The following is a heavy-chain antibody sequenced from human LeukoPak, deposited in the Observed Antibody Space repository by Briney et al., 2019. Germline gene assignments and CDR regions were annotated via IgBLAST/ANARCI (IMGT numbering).Heavy chain of an antibody. CDR3: ASNIVATTCFDY. Sequence: SETLSLTCAVYGGSFSGYNWSWIRQPPGKGLEWIGEINHSGSTNYNPSLKSRVTISVDTSKNQFSLKLSSVTAADTAVYYCASNIVATTCFDYWGQGTLVTVSS. V-gene: IGHV4-34*01. D-gene: IGHD5-12*01. CDR2: INHSGST. CDR1: GGSFSGYN. J-gene: IGHJ4*02.